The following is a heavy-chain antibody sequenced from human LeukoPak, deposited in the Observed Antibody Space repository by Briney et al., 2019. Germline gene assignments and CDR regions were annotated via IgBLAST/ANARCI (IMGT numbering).Heavy chain of an antibody. CDR3: ARVDPTYSSGWYAYAFDI. CDR2: IYYSGST. J-gene: IGHJ3*02. CDR1: GGSISSGDYY. Sequence: PSETLSLTCIVSGGSISSGDYYWSWIRQPPGKGLEWIGYIYYSGSTYYNPSLKSRITMSVDTSKNQFSLKLSSVTAADTAVYYCARVDPTYSSGWYAYAFDIWGRGTMVTVSS. D-gene: IGHD6-19*01. V-gene: IGHV4-30-4*01.